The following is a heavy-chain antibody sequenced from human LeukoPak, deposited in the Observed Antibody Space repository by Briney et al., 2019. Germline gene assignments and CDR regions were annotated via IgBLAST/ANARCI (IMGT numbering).Heavy chain of an antibody. Sequence: GGSLRLSCAASGFTFSSYWMSWVRQAPGKGLEWVANIKRDGSDKYYVDSVKGRFTISRDNAKNSLYLQLNSLRAQDTAVYYCARDANYYDSRGENYFNYWGQGTLVTVSS. CDR2: IKRDGSDK. D-gene: IGHD3-22*01. J-gene: IGHJ4*02. CDR3: ARDANYYDSRGENYFNY. V-gene: IGHV3-7*01. CDR1: GFTFSSYW.